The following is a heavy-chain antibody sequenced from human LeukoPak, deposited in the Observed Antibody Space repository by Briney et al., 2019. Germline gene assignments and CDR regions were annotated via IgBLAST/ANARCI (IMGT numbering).Heavy chain of an antibody. D-gene: IGHD1-14*01. J-gene: IGHJ4*02. CDR2: IYHSGST. CDR1: GGSISSYY. Sequence: SETLSLTCTVSGGSISSYYWSWIRQPPGKGLEWIGYIYHSGSTNYNPSLKSRVTISVDTSKNQFSLKLSSVTAADTAVYYCARDDGRDYWGQGTLVTVSS. CDR3: ARDDGRDY. V-gene: IGHV4-59*01.